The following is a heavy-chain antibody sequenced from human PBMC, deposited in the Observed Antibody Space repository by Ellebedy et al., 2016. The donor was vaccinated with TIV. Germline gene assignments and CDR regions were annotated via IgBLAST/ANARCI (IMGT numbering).Heavy chain of an antibody. CDR2: IGYNGGKT. CDR3: AKDRSYCTSPPCYIYWYFDL. CDR1: GFTFSNYA. J-gene: IGHJ2*01. Sequence: GESLKISCTASGFTFSNYAMSWVRQAPGKGLEWVSSIGYNGGKTYYADPVKGRFTISRDNSKNTLDLQMDSLRAEDTAVYYCAKDRSYCTSPPCYIYWYFDLWGRGTLVTVSS. D-gene: IGHD2-2*01. V-gene: IGHV3-23*01.